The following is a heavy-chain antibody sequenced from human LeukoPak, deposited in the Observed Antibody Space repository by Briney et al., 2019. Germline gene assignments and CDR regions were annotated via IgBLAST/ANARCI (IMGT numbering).Heavy chain of an antibody. J-gene: IGHJ4*02. CDR1: GYTFASYG. D-gene: IGHD3-3*01. CDR3: AKCVSAYWSEN. CDR2: ISAYNGNT. V-gene: IGHV1-18*01. Sequence: VASVKVSCKASGYTFASYGISWVRQAPGQGLEWMGWISAYNGNTNYAQKFQGRLTMTTDTSTSTAYMELKSLRSNDTAVYYCAKCVSAYWSENWGQGTLSPSP.